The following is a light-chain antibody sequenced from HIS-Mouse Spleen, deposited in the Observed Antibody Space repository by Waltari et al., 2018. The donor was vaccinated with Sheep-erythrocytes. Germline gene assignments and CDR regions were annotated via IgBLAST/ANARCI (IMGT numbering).Light chain of an antibody. CDR2: WAS. CDR3: QQYYSTLT. V-gene: IGKV4-1*01. J-gene: IGKJ4*01. Sequence: DIVMTQSPDSLAVSLGERATINCKSSPSVLYSSNNKKPGQPPKLLIYWASTRESGVPDRFSGSGSGTDFTLSISSPQAEDVAVYYCQQYYSTLTFGGGTKVEIK. CDR1: PSVLYSSNNKK.